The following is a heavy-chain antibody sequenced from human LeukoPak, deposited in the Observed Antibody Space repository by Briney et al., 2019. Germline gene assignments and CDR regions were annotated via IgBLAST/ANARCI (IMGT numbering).Heavy chain of an antibody. D-gene: IGHD1-26*01. CDR3: ARESGGSYYYYGMDV. J-gene: IGHJ6*02. V-gene: IGHV3-21*01. Sequence: GGSLRLSCAASGFTFSSYSMNWVRQAPGEGLEWVSSISSSSSYIYYADSVKGRFTISRDNAKNSLYLQMNSLRAEDTAVYYCARESGGSYYYYGMDVWGQGTTVTVSS. CDR1: GFTFSSYS. CDR2: ISSSSSYI.